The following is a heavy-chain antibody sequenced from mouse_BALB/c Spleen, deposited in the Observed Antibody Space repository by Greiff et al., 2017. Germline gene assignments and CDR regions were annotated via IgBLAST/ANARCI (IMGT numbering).Heavy chain of an antibody. CDR1: GFTFSNYW. CDR2: IRLKSNNYAT. J-gene: IGHJ1*01. Sequence: EVKLVESGGGLVQPGGSMKLSCVASGFTFSNYWMNWVRQSPEKGLEWVAEIRLKSNNYATHYAESVKGRFTISRDDSKSSVYLQMNNLRAEDTGIYYCTSGSSYEGGYFDVWGAGTTVTVSS. D-gene: IGHD1-1*01. V-gene: IGHV6-6*02. CDR3: TSGSSYEGGYFDV.